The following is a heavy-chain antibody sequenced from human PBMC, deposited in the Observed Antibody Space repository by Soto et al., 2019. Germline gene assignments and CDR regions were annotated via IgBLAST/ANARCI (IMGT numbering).Heavy chain of an antibody. Sequence: HVQLVQSGAEVKSAGSSVKVSYKASGDTFNFYSIKWVRQAPGLGLEWVGRVNPILSMSNYAQRFQGRVTMTADKFTGTPYMQLRSLRSEDTAIYYCASNYGSGYRAFDSWGQGALVTVSS. CDR1: GDTFNFYS. D-gene: IGHD3-10*01. V-gene: IGHV1-69*02. CDR3: ASNYGSGYRAFDS. CDR2: VNPILSMS. J-gene: IGHJ4*02.